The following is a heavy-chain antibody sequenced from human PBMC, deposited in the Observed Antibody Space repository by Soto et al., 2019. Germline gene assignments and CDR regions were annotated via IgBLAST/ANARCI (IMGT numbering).Heavy chain of an antibody. CDR2: IAHDGHT. CDR1: GGSITTSVL. V-gene: IGHV4-4*02. Sequence: KTSETLSLTCDVSGGSITTSVLWTWVRQFPGRGLEWIGEIAHDGHTNYNPSLSGRVTMSVDLSNSQFSLNVASVNAADTAAYFCAGGRDYGYWGQGTLVTVSS. CDR3: AGGRDYGY. D-gene: IGHD4-17*01. J-gene: IGHJ4*02.